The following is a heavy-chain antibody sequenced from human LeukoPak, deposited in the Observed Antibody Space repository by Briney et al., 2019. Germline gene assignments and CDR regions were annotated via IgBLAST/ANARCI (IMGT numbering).Heavy chain of an antibody. J-gene: IGHJ4*02. CDR2: IIPIFGTA. Sequence: SEKVSCKASGGTFSSYAISWVRQAPGQGLEWMGGIIPIFGTANYAQKFQGRVTITADESTSTAYMELSSLRSEDTAVYYCASGLSTTSDYFDYWGQGTLVTVSS. CDR1: GGTFSSYA. V-gene: IGHV1-69*13. CDR3: ASGLSTTSDYFDY. D-gene: IGHD1-1*01.